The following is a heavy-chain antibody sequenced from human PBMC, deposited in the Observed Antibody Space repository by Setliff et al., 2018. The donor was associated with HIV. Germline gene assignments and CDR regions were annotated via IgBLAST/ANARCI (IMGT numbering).Heavy chain of an antibody. CDR2: INSDGSGT. V-gene: IGHV3-74*01. J-gene: IGHJ4*01. D-gene: IGHD3-10*01. CDR3: AKRTSVGSLV. CDR1: GFTFSSYW. Sequence: GGSLRLSCAASGFTFSSYWMHWVRQAPGKGLVWVSRINSDGSGTGYADSVKGRFTISRDNAKNTLYLQMNSLRAEDTAVYYCAKRTSVGSLVWGQGTLVTVSS.